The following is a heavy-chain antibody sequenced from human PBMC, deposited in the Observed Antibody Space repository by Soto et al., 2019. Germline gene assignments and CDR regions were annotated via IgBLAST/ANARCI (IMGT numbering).Heavy chain of an antibody. CDR1: RSTTTDFY. Sequence: SAMASCKRSRSTTTDFYLPPVPLWPEGRVGRIGWINPNSGGTNYAQKFKGRVTMTRETSISTAYTELSSAYMELSRLRSDDTAIYYCARDKGPRYYHYVMDVSGQGTTVTVCS. CDR3: ARDKGPRYYHYVMDV. CDR2: INPNSGGT. V-gene: IGHV1-2*02. J-gene: IGHJ6*02.